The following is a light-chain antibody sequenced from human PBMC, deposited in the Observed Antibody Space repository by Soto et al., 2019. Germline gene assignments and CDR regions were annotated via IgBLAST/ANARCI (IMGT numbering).Light chain of an antibody. J-gene: IGKJ2*01. CDR2: DAS. V-gene: IGKV3-20*01. CDR1: QSISTNF. Sequence: EIVLTQSPGTLSLSPGERATVSCRTSQSISTNFLAWYQRKPGQAPRLLIHDASSRATGIPDRFSGSASGTDFTLTISRLEPEDFAMYYCQQFSHSVGYTFGQGTKLEIK. CDR3: QQFSHSVGYT.